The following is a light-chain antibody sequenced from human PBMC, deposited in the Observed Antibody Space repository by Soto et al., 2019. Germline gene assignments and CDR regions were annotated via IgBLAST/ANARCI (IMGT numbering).Light chain of an antibody. Sequence: EIVPTQSPATLSVSPGERATLSCRASRSVGTFLAWYQQKPGQAPRLLIYGASSRATVIPDRFSGSGSGTDFTLTISSLEPEDFAIYYCQQRQYWPPITFGQGTRLEIK. CDR1: RSVGTF. V-gene: IGKV3-11*01. CDR2: GAS. J-gene: IGKJ5*01. CDR3: QQRQYWPPIT.